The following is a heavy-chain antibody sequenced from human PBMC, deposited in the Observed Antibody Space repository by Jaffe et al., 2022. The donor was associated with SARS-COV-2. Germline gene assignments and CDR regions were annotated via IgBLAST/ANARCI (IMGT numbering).Heavy chain of an antibody. CDR3: ATNADIGMVTVDWTDFYYSYMDV. J-gene: IGHJ6*03. V-gene: IGHV4-39*01. D-gene: IGHD2-21*02. CDR2: VSYSGDT. CDR1: GGSMKSNTYF. Sequence: HLQESGPGLVKPSETLSLTCTVSGGSMKSNTYFWGWIRQPAGKGLEWIGTVSYSGDTYYNPSLESRVTISIDTSQKQFYLKLTSVTAADTAVYYCATNADIGMVTVDWTDFYYSYMDVWGRGTTVTVSS.